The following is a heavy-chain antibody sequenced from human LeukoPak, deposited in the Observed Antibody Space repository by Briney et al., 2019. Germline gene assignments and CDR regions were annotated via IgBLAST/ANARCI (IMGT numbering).Heavy chain of an antibody. CDR3: AKDTQNQKLWYLDY. CDR2: ISYDDSFI. V-gene: IGHV3-21*04. CDR1: GFIFSSHH. J-gene: IGHJ4*02. D-gene: IGHD2-21*01. Sequence: GGSLRLSCAASGFIFSSHHMHWVRQPPGKGLEWVSSISYDDSFIYYGNSMKGRFTISRDNANNLLYLQMNSLRAEDTAVYCCAKDTQNQKLWYLDYWGQGTLVTVSS.